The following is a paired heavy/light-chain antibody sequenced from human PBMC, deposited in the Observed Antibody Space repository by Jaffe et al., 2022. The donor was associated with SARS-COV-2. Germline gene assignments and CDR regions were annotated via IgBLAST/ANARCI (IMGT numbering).Light chain of an antibody. CDR3: AAWDDSLGGPV. CDR2: RSN. Sequence: QSVVTQPPSASGTPGQRVTISCSGSSSNVGSNYVYWYQQVPGTAPKLLIYRSNQRHSGVPDRFFGSKSGTSASLAINGLRSEDEADYYCAAWDDSLGGPVFGGGTKLTVL. V-gene: IGLV1-47*01. J-gene: IGLJ2*01. CDR1: SSNVGSNY.
Heavy chain of an antibody. CDR2: ISGSGGTA. D-gene: IGHD3-22*01. V-gene: IGHV3-23*04. CDR3: AKGLYYYDDGGFSNWMDP. J-gene: IGHJ5*02. CDR1: GFIFSNYA. Sequence: EAQLVESGGGSVQRGGSLRLSCTASGFIFSNYAMTWVRQAPGKGLEWVAGISGSGGTAFFADSVKGRFTISRDNSKNTVYLQMNSLRVDDTAVYYCAKGLYYYDDGGFSNWMDPWGQGTLVTVS.